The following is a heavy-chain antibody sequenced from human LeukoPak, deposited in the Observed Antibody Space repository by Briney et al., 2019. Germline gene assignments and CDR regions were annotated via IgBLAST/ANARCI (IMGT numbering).Heavy chain of an antibody. D-gene: IGHD5/OR15-5a*01. Sequence: GGSLRLSCAASGFTFSSYWMSWVRQAPGKGLEWVSVSSSDETYKFYADSVRGRFTISRDNSKNRLYLQMSDLRAEDTAVYFCARSVSGVWLFDYWGRGTLVTVSS. V-gene: IGHV3-30*13. J-gene: IGHJ4*02. CDR1: GFTFSSYW. CDR2: SSSDETYK. CDR3: ARSVSGVWLFDY.